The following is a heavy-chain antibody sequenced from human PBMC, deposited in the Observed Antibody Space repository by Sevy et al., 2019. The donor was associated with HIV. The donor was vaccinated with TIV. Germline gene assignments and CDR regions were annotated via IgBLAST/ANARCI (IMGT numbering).Heavy chain of an antibody. V-gene: IGHV3-30*02. CDR3: AKDESHCGGECHPTFFDY. CDR2: IRYYGNNT. D-gene: IGHD2-21*01. CDR1: GFTFRNYG. J-gene: IGHJ4*02. Sequence: GGSLRLSCTASGFTFRNYGMHWVRQAPGKGLEWVAFIRYYGNNTYYEDSVKGRFHISRDNSKNTLYLQMKSLRAEDKSVYYCAKDESHCGGECHPTFFDYWGQGSLVTVSS.